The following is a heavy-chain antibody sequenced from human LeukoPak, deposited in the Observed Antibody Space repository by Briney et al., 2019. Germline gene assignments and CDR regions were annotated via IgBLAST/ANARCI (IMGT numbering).Heavy chain of an antibody. V-gene: IGHV1-8*01. J-gene: IGHJ6*02. CDR2: MNTNSGNT. CDR1: GYTFTSYN. Sequence: ASVKVSCKASGYTFTSYNINWVRQATGQGLEWMGWMNTNSGNTDYTQKFQGRVTITRNTSISTAYMELSSLRSEDTAVYYCAYPGYYYYGMDVWGQGTTVTVSS. CDR3: AYPGYYYYGMDV. D-gene: IGHD3-10*01.